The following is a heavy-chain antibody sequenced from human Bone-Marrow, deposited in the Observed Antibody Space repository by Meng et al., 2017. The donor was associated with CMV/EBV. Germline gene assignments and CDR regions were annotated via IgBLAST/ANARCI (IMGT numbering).Heavy chain of an antibody. CDR1: GFTFSSYT. D-gene: IGHD3-16*01. V-gene: IGHV3-21*01. J-gene: IGHJ6*02. CDR2: VSGSAGRT. CDR3: ARDRGEYYYNGMDV. Sequence: GESLKISCAAPGFTFSSYTMNWVRQAPGKGLEWVSAVSGSAGRTYYADSVKGRFSISRDNARKSLYLQMSSLRAEDTAVYYCARDRGEYYYNGMDVGGPGPMVTVSS.